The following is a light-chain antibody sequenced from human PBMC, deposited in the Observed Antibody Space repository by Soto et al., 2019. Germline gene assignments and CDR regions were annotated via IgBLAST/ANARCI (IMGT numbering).Light chain of an antibody. V-gene: IGKV1-39*01. CDR1: QSISNF. Sequence: DIQMTQSPSSLSASVGDRVTITCRASQSISNFLTWYQQKPGKAPKLLIYAASTLQSGVPSRFSGSGSGTDLTLTISILQPEDFGSYYCQQRYTTPFTFTFGGATKVEIK. CDR3: QQRYTTPFTFT. J-gene: IGKJ4*01. CDR2: AAS.